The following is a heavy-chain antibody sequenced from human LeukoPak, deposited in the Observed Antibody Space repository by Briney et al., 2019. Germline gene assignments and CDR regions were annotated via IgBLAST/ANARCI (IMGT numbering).Heavy chain of an antibody. Sequence: GGSLRLSCAASGFTFSSDAMHWVRQAPGKGLEWVAVISYDGSNKYYADSVKCRFTISRDNSKNTLYLQMNSMRAEDTAVYYCARVGGDYSNYYFDYWGQGTLVTVSS. D-gene: IGHD4-11*01. CDR3: ARVGGDYSNYYFDY. CDR2: ISYDGSNK. CDR1: GFTFSSDA. J-gene: IGHJ4*02. V-gene: IGHV3-30-3*01.